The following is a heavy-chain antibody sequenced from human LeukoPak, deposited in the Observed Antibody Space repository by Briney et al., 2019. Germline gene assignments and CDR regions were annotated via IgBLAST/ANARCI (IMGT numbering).Heavy chain of an antibody. CDR1: GGSVSSYY. CDR2: IHYSGST. J-gene: IGHJ4*02. CDR3: ARWHYGSTSFDY. D-gene: IGHD3-10*01. V-gene: IGHV4-59*02. Sequence: RTSETLSLTCTVSGGSVSSYYWSWIRQPPGKGLEWIGYIHYSGSTNYNPSLKSRVTISIDTSKNQFSLKVSSVTAADTAVYYCARWHYGSTSFDYWGQGTPVTVSS.